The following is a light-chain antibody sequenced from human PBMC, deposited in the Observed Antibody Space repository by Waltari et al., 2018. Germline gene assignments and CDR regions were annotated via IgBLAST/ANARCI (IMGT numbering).Light chain of an antibody. J-gene: IGKJ3*01. CDR3: QQYYSTPFT. CDR1: LSILHSSENKNQ. Sequence: DIVMTQSPDSLSVSLGERATINCKSSLSILHSSENKNQLGWYQQKSGQSPKLLIYGASTRESWVPDRFSGSGSETDLTLTISSLQTEDVAVYYCQQYYSTPFTFGPGAKVDIK. CDR2: GAS. V-gene: IGKV4-1*01.